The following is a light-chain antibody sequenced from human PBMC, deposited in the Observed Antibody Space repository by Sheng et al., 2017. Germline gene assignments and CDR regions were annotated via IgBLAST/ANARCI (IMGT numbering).Light chain of an antibody. J-gene: IGKJ3*01. Sequence: EIVMTQSPATLSVSPGERATLSCRASQSVSSSYLAWYQQKPGQAPRLLVYGGSTTAPGIPDRFTGSGSGTDFTLTISRLEPEDFAVYYCQQYHTPPFTFGPGTKVDIK. CDR2: GGS. CDR3: QQYHTPPFT. V-gene: IGKV3-20*01. CDR1: QSVSSSY.